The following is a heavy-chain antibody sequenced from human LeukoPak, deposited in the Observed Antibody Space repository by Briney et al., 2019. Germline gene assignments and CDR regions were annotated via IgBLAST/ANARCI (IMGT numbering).Heavy chain of an antibody. CDR1: GCTFSSYG. CDR3: ANTLGIVTITIDALDY. J-gene: IGHJ3*01. D-gene: IGHD3-10*01. Sequence: PPGGSLRLSCAASGCTFSSYGLHFLRQAPGKGLEWVGVISHDGSNKYYVDSVKGRFTISRDYSKNTLYLQMNSLRADDTAVYYSANTLGIVTITIDALDYWGQGTMVTVSS. CDR2: ISHDGSNK. V-gene: IGHV3-30*18.